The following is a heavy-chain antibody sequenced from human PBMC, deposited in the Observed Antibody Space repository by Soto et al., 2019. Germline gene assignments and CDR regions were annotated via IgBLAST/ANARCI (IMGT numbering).Heavy chain of an antibody. CDR2: IYWDDDE. V-gene: IGHV2-5*02. CDR3: AHAGDYDLLSFHY. Sequence: QITLKESGPPLVRPAQTLTLTCAFSGFSLTTTSMGVALLRQPPGKALEWLALIYWDDDERYSSSLKDRITISNDTSRSGVVLTISNMNPADSGTYFWAHAGDYDLLSFHYWGPGTLGTVSS. CDR1: GFSLTTTSMG. J-gene: IGHJ4*02. D-gene: IGHD4-17*01.